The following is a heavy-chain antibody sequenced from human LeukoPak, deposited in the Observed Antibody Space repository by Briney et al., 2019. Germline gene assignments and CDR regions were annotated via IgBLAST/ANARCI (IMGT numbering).Heavy chain of an antibody. CDR1: GYTFSRYE. Sequence: PGGSLRLSCAASGYTFSRYEMNWVREAPGKGLEWVSYISSSCSTIYYADSVRRRFTISRDNAKNSLYLQMNSLRAEDTAVYYCARGGAGSYYTYMDVWGKGTTVTISS. J-gene: IGHJ6*03. D-gene: IGHD3-10*01. CDR2: ISSSCSTI. V-gene: IGHV3-48*03. CDR3: ARGGAGSYYTYMDV.